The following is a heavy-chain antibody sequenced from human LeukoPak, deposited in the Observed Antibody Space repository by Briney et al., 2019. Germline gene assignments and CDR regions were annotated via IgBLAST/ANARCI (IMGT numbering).Heavy chain of an antibody. D-gene: IGHD1-1*01. CDR3: ARGSWKFDP. CDR1: GGXISNNY. Sequence: SETLSLTCTVSGGXISNNYCSWIRQPPGKGLEWIGYIYYTESTNYNPFLKSRVTISLDPSKNHFSLKLSSVTAADTAVYYCARGSWKFDPWGQGTLVTVSS. J-gene: IGHJ5*02. CDR2: IYYTEST. V-gene: IGHV4-59*01.